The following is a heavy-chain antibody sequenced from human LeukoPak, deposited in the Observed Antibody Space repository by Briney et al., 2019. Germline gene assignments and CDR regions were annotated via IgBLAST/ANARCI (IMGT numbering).Heavy chain of an antibody. J-gene: IGHJ4*02. Sequence: ASVKVSCKASGYTFTSYYMHWVRQAPGRGLEWMGIINPSGGSTSYAQKFQGRVTMTRDTSTSTVYMELSSLRSEDTAVYYCARVGLVTTGFDYWGQGTLVTVSS. CDR2: INPSGGST. CDR1: GYTFTSYY. CDR3: ARVGLVTTGFDY. D-gene: IGHD4-11*01. V-gene: IGHV1-46*03.